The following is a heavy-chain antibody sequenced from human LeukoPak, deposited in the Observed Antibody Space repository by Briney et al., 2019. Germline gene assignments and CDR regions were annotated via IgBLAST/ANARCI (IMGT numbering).Heavy chain of an antibody. J-gene: IGHJ4*02. CDR2: IYTSGST. CDR3: ARNDILTGYCFDY. V-gene: IGHV4-61*02. Sequence: SQTLSLTCTVSGGSISSGSYYWSWIRQPAGKGLEWIGRIYTSGSTNYNPSLKSRVTISVDTSKNQFSLKLSSVTAADTAVYYCARNDILTGYCFDYWGQGTLVTVSS. CDR1: GGSISSGSYY. D-gene: IGHD3-9*01.